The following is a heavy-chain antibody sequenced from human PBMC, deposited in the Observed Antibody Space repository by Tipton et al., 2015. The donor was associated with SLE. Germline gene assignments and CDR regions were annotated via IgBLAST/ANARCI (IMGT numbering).Heavy chain of an antibody. J-gene: IGHJ4*02. CDR1: GGSFSGYY. V-gene: IGHV4-34*01. Sequence: TLSLTCAVYGGSFSGYYWSWIRQPPGKGLEWIGEINHSGSTNYNPSLKSRVTISVDTSKNQFSLKLSSVTAADTAVYYCARGDGYNFDYWGRGTLVTVSS. CDR3: ARGDGYNFDY. D-gene: IGHD5-24*01. CDR2: INHSGST.